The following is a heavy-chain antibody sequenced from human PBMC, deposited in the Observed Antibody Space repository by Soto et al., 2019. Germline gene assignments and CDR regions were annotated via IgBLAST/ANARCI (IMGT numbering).Heavy chain of an antibody. CDR2: LYSGGDT. J-gene: IGHJ5*02. CDR1: GFTVSSNY. Sequence: EVQLVESGGGLIQPGGSLRLSCAASGFTVSSNYMSWVRQAPGKGLEWVSVLYSGGDTYYADSVKGRFTISRDNSKNTLFLQMNSLRVEDTAVYYCAREAHSGYDASPRNRWFDPWGQGTLVTVSS. D-gene: IGHD5-12*01. V-gene: IGHV3-53*01. CDR3: AREAHSGYDASPRNRWFDP.